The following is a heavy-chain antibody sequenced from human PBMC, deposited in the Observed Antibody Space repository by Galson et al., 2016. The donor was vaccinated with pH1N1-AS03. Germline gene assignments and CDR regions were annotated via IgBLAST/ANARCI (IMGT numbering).Heavy chain of an antibody. CDR1: GFTFSRFW. V-gene: IGHV3-7*01. J-gene: IGHJ4*02. CDR3: ARDRDGFDSAIFDS. D-gene: IGHD5-12*01. Sequence: SLRLSCAASGFTFSRFWMNWVRQAPGKGLEWVANINHDGSGRYYVDSARGRFTISRDNAKNSVYLQMNSLRAEDTAVYYCARDRDGFDSAIFDSWGQGTLVTVSS. CDR2: INHDGSGR.